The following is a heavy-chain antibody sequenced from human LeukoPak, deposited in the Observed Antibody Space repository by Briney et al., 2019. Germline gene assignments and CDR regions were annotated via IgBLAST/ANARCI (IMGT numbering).Heavy chain of an antibody. J-gene: IGHJ4*02. CDR2: ISYDGGSK. Sequence: GGSLRLSCAASGFTFSSYSMHWVRQAPGKGLEWVAVISYDGGSKYYANSVEGRFTISRDSSKNTLYLQMNSLRAEDTAVYYCATELGAVAGRSFDYWGQGTLVTVSS. V-gene: IGHV3-30*04. D-gene: IGHD6-19*01. CDR1: GFTFSSYS. CDR3: ATELGAVAGRSFDY.